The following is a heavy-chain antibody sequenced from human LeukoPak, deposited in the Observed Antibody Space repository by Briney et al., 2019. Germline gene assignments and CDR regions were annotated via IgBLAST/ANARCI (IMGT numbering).Heavy chain of an antibody. Sequence: PSETLSLTCTVSGGSISSYYWSWIRQPPGKGLEWIGYIYYSGSTNYNPSLKSRVTISVDTSKNQFSLKVSSATAADAAVYYCASEQLLDAFDIWGQGTMVTVSS. J-gene: IGHJ3*02. D-gene: IGHD1-26*01. CDR1: GGSISSYY. V-gene: IGHV4-59*01. CDR3: ASEQLLDAFDI. CDR2: IYYSGST.